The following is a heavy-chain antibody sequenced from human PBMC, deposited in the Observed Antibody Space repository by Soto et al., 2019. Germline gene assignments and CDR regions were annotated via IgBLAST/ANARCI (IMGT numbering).Heavy chain of an antibody. CDR3: ARTANWLDP. J-gene: IGHJ5*02. CDR1: DSSTSSSRYH. CDR2: SHYSGSA. V-gene: IGHV4-39*01. Sequence: PSETLSLTCTVSDSSTSSSRYHWDWIRQPPGKGLEWIGNSHYSGSAYYNPSLKSRVTISVDTSKNQVSLKLSSVTAADTAVYYSARTANWLDPWGQGTLVTVSS.